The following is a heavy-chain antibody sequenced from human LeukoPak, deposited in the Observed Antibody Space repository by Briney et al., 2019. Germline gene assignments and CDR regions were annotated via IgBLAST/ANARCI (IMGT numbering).Heavy chain of an antibody. D-gene: IGHD2-15*01. J-gene: IGHJ3*02. Sequence: PEGSLRLSCASSGFSFSSYWMHWVRQAPGKGLVWVARIQYDGSTTNYADSVKGQFTISRDNAKKTLYVQMNSLRAEDTAVYYCARALVAGVTLNALDIWGQGTMVTVSS. CDR3: ARALVAGVTLNALDI. CDR2: IQYDGSTT. V-gene: IGHV3-74*01. CDR1: GFSFSSYW.